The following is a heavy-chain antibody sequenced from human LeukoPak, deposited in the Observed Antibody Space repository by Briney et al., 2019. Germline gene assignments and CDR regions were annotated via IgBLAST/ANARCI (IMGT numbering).Heavy chain of an antibody. CDR2: IYYSGST. CDR3: ARLTIFGVVIIAYYFDY. J-gene: IGHJ4*02. Sequence: SETLSPTCTVSGGSISSSSYYWGWIRQPPGKGLEWIGNIYYSGSTYYNPSLKSRVTISVDTSKNQFSLKLSSVTAADTAVYYCARLTIFGVVIIAYYFDYWGQGTLVTVSS. CDR1: GGSISSSSYY. V-gene: IGHV4-39*01. D-gene: IGHD3-3*01.